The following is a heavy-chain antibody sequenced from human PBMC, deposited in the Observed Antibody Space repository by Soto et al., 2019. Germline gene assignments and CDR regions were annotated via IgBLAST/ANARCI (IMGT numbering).Heavy chain of an antibody. J-gene: IGHJ6*01. Sequence: SSVQVSCKASGYTFTSYDINWVRQATGQGLEWMGWMNPNSGNTGYAQKFQGRVTMTRNTSISTAYMELSSLRSEDTAVYYCARVHRNDILNGYSHYYYVMDVWGQGNTVTVAS. CDR2: MNPNSGNT. CDR3: ARVHRNDILNGYSHYYYVMDV. D-gene: IGHD3-9*01. V-gene: IGHV1-8*01. CDR1: GYTFTSYD.